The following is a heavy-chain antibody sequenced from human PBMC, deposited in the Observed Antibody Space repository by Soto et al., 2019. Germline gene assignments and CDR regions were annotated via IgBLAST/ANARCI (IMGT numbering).Heavy chain of an antibody. D-gene: IGHD3-10*01. CDR1: GGSFSGYY. CDR2: INHSGST. J-gene: IGHJ4*02. V-gene: IGHV4-34*01. Sequence: SETLSLTCGVYGGSFSGYYRSLIRQPPGKGLEWIGEINHSGSTNYNPSLKSRVTISVDTSKNQFSLKLSSVTAADTAVYYCARVRAQLYDGSGSHYYWAQGTLDTVSS. CDR3: ARVRAQLYDGSGSHYY.